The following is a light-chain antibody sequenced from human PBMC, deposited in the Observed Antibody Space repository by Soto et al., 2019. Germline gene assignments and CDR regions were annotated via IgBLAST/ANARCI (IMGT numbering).Light chain of an antibody. CDR2: VSGDGSH. J-gene: IGLJ2*01. CDR1: SGHSTYA. Sequence: QLVLTQSPSASASLGASVKLTCTLSSGHSTYAIAWHQHHPEKGPRYLMKVSGDGSHYKGNGIPDRFSGSGSGTERYLTISSLQSEDEADYYCQTWATGSVVFGGGTKLTVL. CDR3: QTWATGSVV. V-gene: IGLV4-69*01.